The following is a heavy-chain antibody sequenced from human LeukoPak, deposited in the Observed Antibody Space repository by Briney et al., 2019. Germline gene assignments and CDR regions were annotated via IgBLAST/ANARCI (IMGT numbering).Heavy chain of an antibody. CDR2: ISGSGGST. CDR1: GFTFSSYA. CDR3: ARDLEGYCSSTSCSGDAFDI. D-gene: IGHD2-2*01. V-gene: IGHV3-23*01. Sequence: GGSLRLSYAASGFTFSSYAMSWVRQAPGKGLEWVSAISGSGGSTYYADSVKGRFTISRDSAKNTLYLQMNSLRAEDTAVYFCARDLEGYCSSTSCSGDAFDIWGQGTMVTVSS. J-gene: IGHJ3*02.